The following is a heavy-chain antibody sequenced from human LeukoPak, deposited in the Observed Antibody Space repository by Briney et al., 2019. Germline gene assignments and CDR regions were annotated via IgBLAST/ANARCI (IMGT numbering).Heavy chain of an antibody. Sequence: GGSLRLSCAASGFTFSSYSMNWVRQAPGKGLEWVSSISSSSYIYYADSVKGRFTISRDNAKNSLYLQMNSLRAEDTAVYYRARRVGYCSSTSCYDDYWGQGTLVTVSS. J-gene: IGHJ4*02. CDR3: ARRVGYCSSTSCYDDY. V-gene: IGHV3-21*01. CDR1: GFTFSSYS. CDR2: ISSSSYI. D-gene: IGHD2-2*01.